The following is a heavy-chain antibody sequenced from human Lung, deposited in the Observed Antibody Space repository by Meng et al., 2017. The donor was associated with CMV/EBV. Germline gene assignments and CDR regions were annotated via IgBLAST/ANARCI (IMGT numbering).Heavy chain of an antibody. CDR3: ALFTRSWFDP. V-gene: IGHV2-5*02. D-gene: IGHD2-2*01. Sequence: QITLKESGPTLVKPTQTLTLTCTFSGFSLSTSEVGVGWIRQPPGKALEWLAVIYWDDDKRYSPSLKSRLTITKDTSKNQVVLTLTNMDPVDTATYYCALFTRSWFDPWGQGTLVTVPQ. CDR1: GFSLSTSEVG. CDR2: IYWDDDK. J-gene: IGHJ5*02.